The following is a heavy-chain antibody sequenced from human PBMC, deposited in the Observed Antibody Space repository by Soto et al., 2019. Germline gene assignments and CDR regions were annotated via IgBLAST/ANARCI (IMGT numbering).Heavy chain of an antibody. CDR2: ISTSSSYK. J-gene: IGHJ6*02. V-gene: IGHV3-21*01. Sequence: GVSLRLSFASSGFTLSSYTINWLRQVPARRLQSVSSISTSSSYKYYADSVKGRFTISRDNAKNSLFLQMNSLRTEDTAVYYCARAECSTPNCLTAYYSYGLDVWGQGTTVTVSS. D-gene: IGHD2-2*01. CDR1: GFTLSSYT. CDR3: ARAECSTPNCLTAYYSYGLDV.